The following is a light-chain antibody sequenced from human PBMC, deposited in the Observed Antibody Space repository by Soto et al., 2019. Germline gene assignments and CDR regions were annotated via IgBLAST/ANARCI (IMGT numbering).Light chain of an antibody. Sequence: EIVLTQSPATLSLSPGERATLSCRASQSVGIYLGWYQQRPGQAPGLLIYDASNRAADIPGRFSGSGSGTDFTLTINSLEPEDFAVYYCQYRNTWPPAFGQGTRLEIK. J-gene: IGKJ5*01. CDR2: DAS. CDR1: QSVGIY. V-gene: IGKV3-11*01. CDR3: QYRNTWPPA.